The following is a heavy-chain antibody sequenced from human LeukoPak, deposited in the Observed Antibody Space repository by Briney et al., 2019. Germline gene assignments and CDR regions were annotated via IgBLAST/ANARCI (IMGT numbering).Heavy chain of an antibody. CDR1: GFTFDDYA. V-gene: IGHV3-9*01. CDR2: INWNSGTV. CDR3: AKAGCSSTTCYVNS. J-gene: IGHJ4*02. D-gene: IGHD2-2*01. Sequence: PGGSPRLSCAASGFTFDDYAMHWVRQAPGKGLEWVSVINWNSGTVIYADSVRGRFTISRDNAKNSLYLQMNSLRPDDTAFYYCAKAGCSSTTCYVNSWGQGALVTVSS.